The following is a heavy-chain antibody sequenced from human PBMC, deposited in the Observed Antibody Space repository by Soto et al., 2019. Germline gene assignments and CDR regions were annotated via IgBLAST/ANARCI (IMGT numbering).Heavy chain of an antibody. CDR1: GFSLSNARMG. CDR3: ARIGTPRTTNGVVFFDY. Sequence: QVTLKESGPVLVNPTETLTLTCTVSGFSLSNARMGVSWIRQPPGKALEWLAHIFSNDEKSYSTSLKSRLTISKDTSKSQVVLTMTNMDPVDTATYYCARIGTPRTTNGVVFFDYWGQGTLVTVSS. CDR2: IFSNDEK. V-gene: IGHV2-26*01. D-gene: IGHD3-3*01. J-gene: IGHJ4*02.